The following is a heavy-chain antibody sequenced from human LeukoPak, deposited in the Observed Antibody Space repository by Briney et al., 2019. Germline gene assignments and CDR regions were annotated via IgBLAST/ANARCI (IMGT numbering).Heavy chain of an antibody. Sequence: ASVKVSCRASGYTFTSYAMHWVRQAPGQRLEWMGWINAGNGNTKYSQKFQGRVTITADKSTSTAYMELSSLRSEDTAVYYCAPTYYYGSGNDDWGQGTLVTVSS. D-gene: IGHD3-10*01. J-gene: IGHJ4*02. CDR2: INAGNGNT. V-gene: IGHV1-3*01. CDR3: APTYYYGSGNDD. CDR1: GYTFTSYA.